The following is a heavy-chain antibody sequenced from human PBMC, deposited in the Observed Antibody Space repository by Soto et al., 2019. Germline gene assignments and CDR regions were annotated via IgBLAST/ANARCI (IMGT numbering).Heavy chain of an antibody. D-gene: IGHD3-9*01. CDR2: IYYSGST. Sequence: SETLSLTCTVSGGSISSSSYYWGWIRQPPGKGLEWIGSIYYSGSTYYNPSLKSRVTISVDTSKNQFSLKLSSVTAADTAVYYCAISQYDISTGTDYWGQGTLVTLSS. V-gene: IGHV4-39*01. CDR3: AISQYDISTGTDY. J-gene: IGHJ4*02. CDR1: GGSISSSSYY.